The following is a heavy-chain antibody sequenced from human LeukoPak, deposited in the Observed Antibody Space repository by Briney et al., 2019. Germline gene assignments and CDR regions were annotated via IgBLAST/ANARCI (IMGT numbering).Heavy chain of an antibody. Sequence: TGGSLRLSCAASGFTFSSYAMSWVRQAPGKGLEWVSAISGSGGSTYYADSVKGRFTTSRDNSKNTLYLQMNSLRAEDTAVYYCAKDGWYAEYFQHWGQGTLVTVSS. CDR1: GFTFSSYA. CDR2: ISGSGGST. V-gene: IGHV3-23*01. D-gene: IGHD6-19*01. CDR3: AKDGWYAEYFQH. J-gene: IGHJ1*01.